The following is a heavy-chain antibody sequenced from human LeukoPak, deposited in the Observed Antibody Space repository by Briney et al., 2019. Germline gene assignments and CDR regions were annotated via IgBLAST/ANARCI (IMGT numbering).Heavy chain of an antibody. J-gene: IGHJ4*02. Sequence: GGSLRLSCAASGFTFSSYDLSWVRQAPGKGLEWVSAISGSGGSTYYADSVKGRFTISRDNSKNTLYLQMNSLRAEDTAVYYCAKDQGGYSGYDYYYWGQGTLVTVSS. V-gene: IGHV3-23*01. CDR1: GFTFSSYD. CDR3: AKDQGGYSGYDYYY. CDR2: ISGSGGST. D-gene: IGHD5-12*01.